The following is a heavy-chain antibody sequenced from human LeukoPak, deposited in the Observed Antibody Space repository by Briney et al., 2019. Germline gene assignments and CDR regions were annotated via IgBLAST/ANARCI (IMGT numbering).Heavy chain of an antibody. CDR1: GFTFGDYA. J-gene: IGHJ4*02. CDR2: IRSNAYGGTT. Sequence: GRSLRLSCTASGFTFGDYAMSWFRQAPGKGLEWVGFIRSNAYGGTTEYAASVKGRFTISRDDSKSIAYLQMNSLKTEDTAVYYCTRGGVTMIVVVIYYWGQGTLVTVSS. V-gene: IGHV3-49*03. CDR3: TRGGVTMIVVVIYY. D-gene: IGHD3-22*01.